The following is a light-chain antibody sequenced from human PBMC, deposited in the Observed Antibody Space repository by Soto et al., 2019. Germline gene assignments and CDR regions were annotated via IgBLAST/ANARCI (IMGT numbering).Light chain of an antibody. CDR1: TSDVGLYNY. V-gene: IGLV2-14*01. CDR3: NSQRSSGTRV. CDR2: EVS. Sequence: QSALTQPASVSGSPGQSITISCTGTTSDVGLYNYVSWYQQHPGKAPKLMIYEVSNRPSGVSNRFSGSKSGYTASLTISGLQAEDEADYYCNSQRSSGTRVFGTGTKLTVL. J-gene: IGLJ1*01.